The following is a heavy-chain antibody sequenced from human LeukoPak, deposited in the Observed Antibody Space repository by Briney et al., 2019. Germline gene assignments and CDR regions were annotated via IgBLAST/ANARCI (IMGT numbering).Heavy chain of an antibody. D-gene: IGHD3-16*01. CDR3: ARVDVISGSPVRILGGDYYYYMDV. CDR2: INTNTGNP. V-gene: IGHV7-4-1*02. CDR1: GYTFTSYA. J-gene: IGHJ6*03. Sequence: EASVKVSCKASGYTFTSYAMNWVRQAPGQGLEWMGWINTNTGNPTYAQGFTGRFVFSLDTSVSTAYLQISSLKAEDTAVYYCARVDVISGSPVRILGGDYYYYMDVWGKGTTVTVSS.